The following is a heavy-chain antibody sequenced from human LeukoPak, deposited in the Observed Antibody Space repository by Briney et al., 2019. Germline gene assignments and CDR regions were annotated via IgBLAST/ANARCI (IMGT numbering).Heavy chain of an antibody. CDR3: AREGYIYYDSSGQKRFDY. V-gene: IGHV1-69*13. Sequence: SVKVSCKASGGTFSSYAISWVRQAPGQGLEWMGGIIPIFGTANYAQKFQGRVTITADEPTSTAYMELSSLRSEDTAVYYCAREGYIYYDSSGQKRFDYWGQGTLVTVSS. D-gene: IGHD3-22*01. CDR2: IIPIFGTA. CDR1: GGTFSSYA. J-gene: IGHJ4*02.